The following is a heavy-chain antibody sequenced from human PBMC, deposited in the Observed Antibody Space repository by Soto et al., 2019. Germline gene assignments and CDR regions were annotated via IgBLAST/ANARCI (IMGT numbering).Heavy chain of an antibody. J-gene: IGHJ6*02. CDR1: GDSISSGNKY. CDR2: IFSSGTT. CDR3: ARVPSPFDYFYAMDV. D-gene: IGHD3-16*01. V-gene: IGHV4-30-4*01. Sequence: SETLSLTCTVSGDSISSGNKYWSWIRQPPGKGLEWIGYIFSSGTTYYNPSLKSRLTMSLDASQNQFSLKLNSLTDADTAVYFCARVPSPFDYFYAMDVWGQGTTVTVSS.